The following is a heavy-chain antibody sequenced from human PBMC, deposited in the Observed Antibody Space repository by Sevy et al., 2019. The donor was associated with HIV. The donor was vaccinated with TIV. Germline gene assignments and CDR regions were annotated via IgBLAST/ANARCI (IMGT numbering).Heavy chain of an antibody. D-gene: IGHD3-16*01. CDR3: AKELVRFGAPGGIDY. J-gene: IGHJ4*02. CDR1: GFTFSSYA. CDR2: ISGSGGSP. V-gene: IGHV3-23*01. Sequence: GGSLRLSCAASGFTFSSYAMSWVRQAPGKGLEWVSAISGSGGSPYFADSVKGRFTISRDNSKNTLYLQMNSLRAEDTAVYDCAKELVRFGAPGGIDYWGQGTLVTVSS.